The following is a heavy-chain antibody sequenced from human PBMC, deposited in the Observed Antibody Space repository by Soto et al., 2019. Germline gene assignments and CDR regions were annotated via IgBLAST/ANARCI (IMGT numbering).Heavy chain of an antibody. CDR2: IYYSGST. Sequence: QLQLQESGPGLVKPSETLSLTCTVSGGSISSSSYYWGWIRQPPGKGLEWIGSIYYSGSTYYNPSLKSRVTISVDTSKNQFSLKLSSVTAADTAVYYCARRGITMVRGFDPWGQGTLVTVSS. J-gene: IGHJ5*02. CDR1: GGSISSSSYY. V-gene: IGHV4-39*01. CDR3: ARRGITMVRGFDP. D-gene: IGHD3-10*01.